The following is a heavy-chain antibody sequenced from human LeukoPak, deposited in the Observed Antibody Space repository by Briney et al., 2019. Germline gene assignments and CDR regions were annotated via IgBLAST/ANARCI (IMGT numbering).Heavy chain of an antibody. CDR3: ARETSVAVDY. V-gene: IGHV3-48*02. J-gene: IGHJ4*02. Sequence: PGGSLRLSCAASGFTFSSYDMNWVRQAPGKGLEWVSQITSSGNIYYGDSVKGRFTISRDNGKNSLYLQMNSQRDEDTAVYYCARETSVAVDYWGQGTLVTVSS. CDR2: ITSSGNI. D-gene: IGHD6-19*01. CDR1: GFTFSSYD.